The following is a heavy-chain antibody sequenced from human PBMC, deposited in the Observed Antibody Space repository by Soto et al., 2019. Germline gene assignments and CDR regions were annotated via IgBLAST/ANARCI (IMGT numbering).Heavy chain of an antibody. CDR3: ARVADYYDSSGYYPLPFDY. D-gene: IGHD3-22*01. CDR2: IYYSGST. V-gene: IGHV4-59*01. CDR1: GGSISSYY. Sequence: SETLSLTCTVSGGSISSYYWSWIRQPPGKGLEWIGYIYYSGSTNYNPSLKSRVTISVDTSKNQFSLKLSSVTAADTAVYYCARVADYYDSSGYYPLPFDYWGQGTLVTVSS. J-gene: IGHJ4*02.